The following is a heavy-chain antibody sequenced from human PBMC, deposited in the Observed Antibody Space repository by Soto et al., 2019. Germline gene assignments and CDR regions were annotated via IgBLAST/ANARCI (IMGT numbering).Heavy chain of an antibody. V-gene: IGHV3-15*01. J-gene: IGHJ3*02. Sequence: GGSLRLSCAASGFTVSNAWMNWVRQAPGKGLEWVGRIKSKTDGGTTDHPAPVQGRFTISRDDSKNTLYLQMNSLKTEDTAIYYCTKEMRNSSGWYGAFDIWGQGTMVTV. D-gene: IGHD6-19*01. CDR3: TKEMRNSSGWYGAFDI. CDR2: IKSKTDGGTT. CDR1: GFTVSNAW.